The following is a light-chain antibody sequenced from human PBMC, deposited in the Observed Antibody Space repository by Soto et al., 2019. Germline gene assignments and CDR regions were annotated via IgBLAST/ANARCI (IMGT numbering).Light chain of an antibody. J-gene: IGKJ2*01. Sequence: DIPMTQSPSSLSASVGDSVTITCRASESIGSHLNWYHQKPGRAPKLLIQAESSLQSGVPSRFTGSGSGSHFTLSISSLQPEDFATYYCQQSFSTPYTFGPGTKLEI. V-gene: IGKV1-39*01. CDR2: AES. CDR3: QQSFSTPYT. CDR1: ESIGSH.